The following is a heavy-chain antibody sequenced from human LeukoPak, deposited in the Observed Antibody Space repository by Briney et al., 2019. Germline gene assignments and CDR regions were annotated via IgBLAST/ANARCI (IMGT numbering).Heavy chain of an antibody. D-gene: IGHD6-13*01. CDR3: ARGRIAAAGTHY. Sequence: SVKVSCKASGYTFTSYDINWVRQATGQGLEWMGWMNPNSGNTGYAQKFQGRVTMTRNTSISTAYMELSSLRSEDTAVYYCARGRIAAAGTHYWGQGTLVIVSS. CDR1: GYTFTSYD. CDR2: MNPNSGNT. V-gene: IGHV1-8*01. J-gene: IGHJ4*02.